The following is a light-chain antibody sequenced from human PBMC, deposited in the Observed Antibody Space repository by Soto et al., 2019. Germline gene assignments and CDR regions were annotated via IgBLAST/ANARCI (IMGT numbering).Light chain of an antibody. J-gene: IGKJ5*01. CDR1: QSVGSN. CDR3: QQYISWPIT. CDR2: GIS. V-gene: IGKV3-15*01. Sequence: EVVMTQSPATLSLSPGERATLSCRASQSVGSNYLAWYQQKPGQAPRLLIYGISTRATGIPARFSGSGSGTEFTLTISSLQSEDFAVYYCQQYISWPITFGQGTRLEIK.